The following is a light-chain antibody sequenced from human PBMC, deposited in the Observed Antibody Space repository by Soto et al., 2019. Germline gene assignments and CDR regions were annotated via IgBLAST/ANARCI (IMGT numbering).Light chain of an antibody. CDR2: GNS. Sequence: QSVLTQPPSVSGAPGQRVTISCTGSSSNIGAGYDVHWYQQLPGTAPKLLIYGNSNRPSGVPDRFSGSKSGTSASLAITGLQAEDEAVYSCQSYDSRLGGVVFGGGTKLPVL. J-gene: IGLJ2*01. CDR1: SSNIGAGYD. CDR3: QSYDSRLGGVV. V-gene: IGLV1-40*01.